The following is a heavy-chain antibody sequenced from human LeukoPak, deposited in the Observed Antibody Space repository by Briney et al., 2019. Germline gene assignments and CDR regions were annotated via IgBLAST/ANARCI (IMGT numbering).Heavy chain of an antibody. CDR2: INHSGST. J-gene: IGHJ6*03. V-gene: IGHV4-34*01. CDR3: ARGSRFWSGYYHYYYYYYMDV. Sequence: SETLSLTCAVYGGSFSGYYWSWIRQPPGKGLEWIGEINHSGSTNYNPSLKSRVTISVDTSKKQFSLKLSSVTAADTAVYYCARGSRFWSGYYHYYYYYYMDVWGKGTTVTVSS. D-gene: IGHD3-3*01. CDR1: GGSFSGYY.